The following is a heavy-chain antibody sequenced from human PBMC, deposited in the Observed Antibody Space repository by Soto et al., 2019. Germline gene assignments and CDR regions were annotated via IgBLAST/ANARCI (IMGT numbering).Heavy chain of an antibody. J-gene: IGHJ5*02. CDR3: ARERLFMDTPNWFDP. V-gene: IGHV3-48*03. D-gene: IGHD5-18*01. Sequence: GGSLRLSCAASGFTFSSYEMNWVRQAPGKGLEWVSYISSSGSTIYYADSVKGRFTISRDNAKNSLYLQMNSLRAEDTAVYYCARERLFMDTPNWFDPWGQGTLVTVSS. CDR2: ISSSGSTI. CDR1: GFTFSSYE.